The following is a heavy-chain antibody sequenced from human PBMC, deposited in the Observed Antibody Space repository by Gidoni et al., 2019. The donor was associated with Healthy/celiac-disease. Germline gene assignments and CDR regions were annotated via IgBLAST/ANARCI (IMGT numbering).Heavy chain of an antibody. J-gene: IGHJ6*02. D-gene: IGHD1-1*01. CDR3: ARARPLPRVENTMAYYYYGMDV. V-gene: IGHV1-69*01. Sequence: QVQLVQSGAEVQQPGSSVKVPCKASGGTFSRYAITCVRQAPGQGLEWMGGIIPIFGTANYAQKCQGRVTITADESTSTAYMGLSSLRSEDTAVYYCARARPLPRVENTMAYYYYGMDVWGQGTTVTVSS. CDR2: IIPIFGTA. CDR1: GGTFSRYA.